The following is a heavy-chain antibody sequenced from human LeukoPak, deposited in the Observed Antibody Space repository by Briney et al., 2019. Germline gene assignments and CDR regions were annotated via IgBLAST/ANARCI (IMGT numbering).Heavy chain of an antibody. J-gene: IGHJ4*02. CDR2: ISYDGSNK. V-gene: IGHV3-30-3*01. Sequence: GGSLRLSCAASGFTFSSYAMPWVRQAPGKGLEWVAVISYDGSNKYYADSVEGRFTISRDNSKNTLYLQMNSLRAEDTAVYYCARGIDSSGWYGFDYWGQGTLVTVSS. CDR3: ARGIDSSGWYGFDY. CDR1: GFTFSSYA. D-gene: IGHD6-19*01.